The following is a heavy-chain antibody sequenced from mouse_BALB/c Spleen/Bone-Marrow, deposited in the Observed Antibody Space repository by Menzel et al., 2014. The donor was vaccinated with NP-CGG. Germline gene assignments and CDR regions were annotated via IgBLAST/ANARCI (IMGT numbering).Heavy chain of an antibody. CDR2: IDPANGNT. J-gene: IGHJ4*01. CDR1: GFNIKDTY. CDR3: ARSRDYGSSYYAMDY. D-gene: IGHD1-1*01. V-gene: IGHV14-3*02. Sequence: VQLKQSGAELVKPGASVKLSCTASGFNIKDTYMHWVKQRPEQGLEWIGRIDPANGNTKYDPKFQGKATITADTSSSTAYLQLSSLTSEDTAVYYCARSRDYGSSYYAMDYWGQGTSVTVSS.